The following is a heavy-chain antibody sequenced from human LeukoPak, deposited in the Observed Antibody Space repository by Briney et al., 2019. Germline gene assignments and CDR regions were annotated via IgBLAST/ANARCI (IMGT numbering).Heavy chain of an antibody. J-gene: IGHJ5*02. V-gene: IGHV4-4*07. D-gene: IGHD3-22*01. Sequence: SETLSLTCAVSGGSIRSYWSWIRQPAGKGLEWIGRIYGSGSTDYNPSLKSRVTMSIDTSKNQFSLNLISVTAADTAVYYCASWHYYDSSGTFDPWGQGTLVTVSS. CDR2: IYGSGST. CDR1: GGSIRSY. CDR3: ASWHYYDSSGTFDP.